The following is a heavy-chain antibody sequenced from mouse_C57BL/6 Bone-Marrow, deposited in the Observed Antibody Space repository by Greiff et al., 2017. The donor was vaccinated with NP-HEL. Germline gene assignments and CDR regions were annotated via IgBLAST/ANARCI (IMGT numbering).Heavy chain of an antibody. CDR3: ARSPPYYYGSSSWYFDV. CDR1: GYTFTSYG. CDR2: IYPRSGNT. Sequence: QVQLKQSGAELARPGASVKLSCKASGYTFTSYGISWVKQRTGQGLEWIGEIYPRSGNTYYNEKFKGKATLTADKSSSTAYMELRSLTSEDSAVYFCARSPPYYYGSSSWYFDVWGTGTTVTVSS. V-gene: IGHV1-81*01. J-gene: IGHJ1*03. D-gene: IGHD1-1*01.